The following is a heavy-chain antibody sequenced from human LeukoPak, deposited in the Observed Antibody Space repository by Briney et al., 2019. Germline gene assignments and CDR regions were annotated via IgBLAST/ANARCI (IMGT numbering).Heavy chain of an antibody. D-gene: IGHD3-22*01. CDR1: GFXFSRYG. Sequence: GGSLRLSCAVSGFXFSRYGIHWVRQAPGKGLEWLAVISYDGSNKYYADSVKGRFTISRDNSKNTLYLQMNSLRAEDTAVYYCAKDRYYYDSSGSIYFDYWGQGTLVTVSS. CDR3: AKDRYYYDSSGSIYFDY. CDR2: ISYDGSNK. J-gene: IGHJ4*02. V-gene: IGHV3-30*18.